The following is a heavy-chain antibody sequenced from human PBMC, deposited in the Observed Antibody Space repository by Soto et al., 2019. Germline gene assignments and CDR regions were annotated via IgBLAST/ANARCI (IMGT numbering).Heavy chain of an antibody. Sequence: QVQLVESGGGVVQPGRSLRLSCAASGFTFSSYGMHWVRQAPGKGLEWVAVISYDGSNKYYADSVKGRFTISRDNSKNTLYLQMNSLGAEDTAVYYCAKSSYRIVVVPAAMLPDYWGQGTLVTVSS. D-gene: IGHD2-2*01. J-gene: IGHJ4*02. CDR3: AKSSYRIVVVPAAMLPDY. V-gene: IGHV3-30*18. CDR2: ISYDGSNK. CDR1: GFTFSSYG.